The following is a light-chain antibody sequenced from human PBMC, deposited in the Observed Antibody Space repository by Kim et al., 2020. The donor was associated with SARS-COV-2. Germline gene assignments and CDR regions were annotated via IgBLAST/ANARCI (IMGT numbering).Light chain of an antibody. V-gene: IGKV1-33*01. CDR1: QDISNY. CDR2: DAS. CDR3: QQYDNLPS. J-gene: IGKJ2*01. Sequence: LSASVGDRVTITCRASQDISNYLNWYQQKPGKAPKLLIYDASNLETGVPSRFSGSGSGTDFTFTISSLQPEDIATYYCQQYDNLPSFGQGTKLEI.